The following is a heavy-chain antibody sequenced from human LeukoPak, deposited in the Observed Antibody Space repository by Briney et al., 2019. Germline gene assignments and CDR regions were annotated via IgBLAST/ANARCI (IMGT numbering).Heavy chain of an antibody. CDR2: ITSSGTYI. J-gene: IGHJ6*03. D-gene: IGHD1-26*01. Sequence: PGGSLRLSCATSGFTFNNYNMNWVRQAPGRALEWVSSITSSGTYIFYADSVKGRFTISRDNAKNSLYLQMNSLGPEDTAVYYCARDPYSGDYGNYYYYYMDVWGKGTTVTISS. CDR1: GFTFNNYN. CDR3: ARDPYSGDYGNYYYYYMDV. V-gene: IGHV3-21*01.